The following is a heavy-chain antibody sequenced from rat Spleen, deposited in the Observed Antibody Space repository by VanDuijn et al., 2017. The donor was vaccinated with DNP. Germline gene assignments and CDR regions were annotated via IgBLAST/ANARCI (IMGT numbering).Heavy chain of an antibody. CDR2: ISTGGGIT. V-gene: IGHV5S23*01. CDR1: GFTFSDHN. Sequence: EVQLVESGGGLVRPGRSLKLSCAASGFTFSDHNMAWVRQAPKKGLEWVASISTGGGITYYRDSVKGRFTISRDDAKSTLYLQMNSLRSEDMATYYCIRWNSGHFDYWGQGVMVTVSS. D-gene: IGHD4-3*01. J-gene: IGHJ2*01. CDR3: IRWNSGHFDY.